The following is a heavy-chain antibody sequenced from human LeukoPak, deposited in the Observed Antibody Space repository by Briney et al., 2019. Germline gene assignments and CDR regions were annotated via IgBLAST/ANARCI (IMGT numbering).Heavy chain of an antibody. Sequence: GSLRLSCAASGFTFSSYGMSWIRQAPGKGLEWIGEINHSGSTNYNPSLKSRVTISVDTSKNQFSLKLSSVTAADTAVYYCARRGYSYGRDYYYYYYMDVWGKGTTVTISS. CDR1: GFTFSSYG. D-gene: IGHD5-18*01. CDR2: INHSGST. J-gene: IGHJ6*03. CDR3: ARRGYSYGRDYYYYYYMDV. V-gene: IGHV4-34*01.